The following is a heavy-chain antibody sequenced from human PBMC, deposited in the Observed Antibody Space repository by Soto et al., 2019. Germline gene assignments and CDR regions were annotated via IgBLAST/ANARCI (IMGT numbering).Heavy chain of an antibody. CDR3: RVGVAD. J-gene: IGHJ4*02. CDR2: LSFDASKK. Sequence: QVQLVESGGGVVQPGRSLRLSCAASGFNFSAYGMHWVRQAPGTGLELVALLSFDASKKYYADSVKGRFTISRDTSRNTLYLQMNGLRVEDTAVYYCRVGVADWGQGTRVTVSS. V-gene: IGHV3-30*03. CDR1: GFNFSAYG. D-gene: IGHD1-26*01.